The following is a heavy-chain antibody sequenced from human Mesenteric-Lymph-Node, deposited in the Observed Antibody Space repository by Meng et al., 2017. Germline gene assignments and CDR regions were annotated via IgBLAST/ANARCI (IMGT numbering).Heavy chain of an antibody. Sequence: QVQLQESGPGLVKPPQTLSLICTVSGGSISSGDYYWSWIRQPPGKGLEWIGYIYYSGSTYYNPSLKSRVTISVDTSKNQFSLRLSSVTAADTAVYYCARDLGVATSIAGFVYWGQGTLVTVSS. D-gene: IGHD5-12*01. V-gene: IGHV4-30-4*01. CDR3: ARDLGVATSIAGFVY. J-gene: IGHJ4*02. CDR1: GGSISSGDYY. CDR2: IYYSGST.